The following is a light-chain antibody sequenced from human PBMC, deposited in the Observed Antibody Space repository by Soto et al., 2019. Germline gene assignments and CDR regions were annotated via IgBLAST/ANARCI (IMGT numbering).Light chain of an antibody. V-gene: IGKV3-15*01. CDR3: QHYKNWPPYT. J-gene: IGKJ2*01. CDR1: QSVSSN. CDR2: GAS. Sequence: EIVMTQSPATLSVSPGERATLSCRASQSVSSNLAWYQQKPCQAPRLLIYGASTRATGIPARFSGSGSGTEFTLTISSLQSEDFAVYYCQHYKNWPPYTFGQGTKLEIK.